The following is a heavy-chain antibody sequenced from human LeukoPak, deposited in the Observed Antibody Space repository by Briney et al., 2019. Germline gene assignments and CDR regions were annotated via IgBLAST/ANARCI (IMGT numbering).Heavy chain of an antibody. CDR1: GGSISIHY. J-gene: IGHJ6*03. Sequence: SETLSLTCTVSGGSISIHYWSWIRQPPGKGLEWIGYIYYSGSTNYNPSLKSRVTISVDTSKNQFSLKLSSVTAADTAVYYCARGRYSSSWYDYYYYYHMDVWGKGTTVTVSS. V-gene: IGHV4-59*11. CDR3: ARGRYSSSWYDYYYYYHMDV. D-gene: IGHD6-13*01. CDR2: IYYSGST.